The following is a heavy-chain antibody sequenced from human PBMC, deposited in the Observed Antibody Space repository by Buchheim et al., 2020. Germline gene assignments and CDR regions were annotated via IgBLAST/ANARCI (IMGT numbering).Heavy chain of an antibody. V-gene: IGHV1-46*01. Sequence: QVQLVQSGAEVKKPGASVEVSCKASGYTFSSYYVHWVRQAPGQGLEWMGLIHPNKGITNYAQKFQGRVTMTRATPTSPVYMELSSLSSEDTAVYFCARESYYESGGGDTKAPDYWGQGTL. CDR2: IHPNKGIT. CDR1: GYTFSSYY. J-gene: IGHJ4*02. D-gene: IGHD3-22*01. CDR3: ARESYYESGGGDTKAPDY.